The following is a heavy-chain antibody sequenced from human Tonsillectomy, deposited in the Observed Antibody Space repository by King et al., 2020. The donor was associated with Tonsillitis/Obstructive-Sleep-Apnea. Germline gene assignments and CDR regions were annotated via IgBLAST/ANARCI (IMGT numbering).Heavy chain of an antibody. Sequence: VQLVQSATEVKKPGASVKVSCKASGYTFTDYYMHWVRQAPGQGREWMGRINPNSGATNYAQKFQDRVTMTRDTSISTAYLEVSSLRSDDTAVYFCARESGRFLEWLSLDYWGQGTLVTVSS. D-gene: IGHD3-3*01. J-gene: IGHJ4*02. CDR3: ARESGRFLEWLSLDY. CDR2: INPNSGAT. V-gene: IGHV1-2*06. CDR1: GYTFTDYY.